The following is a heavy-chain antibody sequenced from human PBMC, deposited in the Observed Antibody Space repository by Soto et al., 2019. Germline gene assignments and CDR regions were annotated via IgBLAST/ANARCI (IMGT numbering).Heavy chain of an antibody. D-gene: IGHD1-26*01. CDR3: ARDQGGSYSY. CDR1: GYTFTSYG. Sequence: QVQLVQSGAEVKKPGASVKVSCKASGYTFTSYGISWVRQAPGKGLEWMGWSSAYNGNTNYAQRLKGRVTMTTDPSTSTAYMELRRLRSDDTAVYYCARDQGGSYSYWGQGTLVTVSS. CDR2: SSAYNGNT. J-gene: IGHJ4*02. V-gene: IGHV1-18*01.